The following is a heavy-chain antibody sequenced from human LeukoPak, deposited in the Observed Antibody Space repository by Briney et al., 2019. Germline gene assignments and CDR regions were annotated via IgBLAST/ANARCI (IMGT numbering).Heavy chain of an antibody. Sequence: ASVKVSCKASGYTFTSYDINWVRQATGQGLAWMGWMNPNSGNTGYAQKFQGRVTITRNTSISTAYMELSSLRSEDTAVYYRATTMEGYGGKSTFDYWGQGTLVTVSS. CDR3: ATTMEGYGGKSTFDY. V-gene: IGHV1-8*03. CDR2: MNPNSGNT. J-gene: IGHJ4*02. D-gene: IGHD4-23*01. CDR1: GYTFTSYD.